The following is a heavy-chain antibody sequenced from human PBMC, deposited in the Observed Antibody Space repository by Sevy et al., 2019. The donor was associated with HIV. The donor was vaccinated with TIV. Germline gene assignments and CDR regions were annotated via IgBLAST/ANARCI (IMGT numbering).Heavy chain of an antibody. V-gene: IGHV3-9*01. D-gene: IGHD6-6*01. J-gene: IGHJ6*02. CDR1: GYRFDNYA. CDR3: ARDLRPTYHFLGTDV. CDR2: ISWSSGSI. Sequence: GGSLRLSCSGYGYRFDNYAMHWVRQPPGKGLEWVSGISWSSGSIDYGDSVKGRFTIYRDNAKNSLYLQMNSLRPEDTALYFCARDLRPTYHFLGTDVWGHGTKVTVSS.